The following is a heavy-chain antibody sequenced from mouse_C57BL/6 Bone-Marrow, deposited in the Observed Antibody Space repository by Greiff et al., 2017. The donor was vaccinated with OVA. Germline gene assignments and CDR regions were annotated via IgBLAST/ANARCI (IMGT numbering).Heavy chain of an antibody. CDR3: ARYKGRVAVDYFDY. CDR2: IRNKPNGSTT. D-gene: IGHD1-1*01. CDR1: GFTFTNYY. V-gene: IGHV7-3*01. Sequence: EVKVVESGGGLVQPGDSLSLSCAASGFTFTNYYMSWVRQPPGKALEWLAFIRNKPNGSTTEYSASVKGRFTISRDNSQSNLYLQMNALRAEDSATYYCARYKGRVAVDYFDYWGQGTALTVSS. J-gene: IGHJ2*01.